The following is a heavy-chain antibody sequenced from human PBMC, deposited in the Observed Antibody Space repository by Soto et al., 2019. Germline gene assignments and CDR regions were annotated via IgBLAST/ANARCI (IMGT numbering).Heavy chain of an antibody. CDR2: MSGLGGST. CDR3: AKSNGYTWQQYFFDY. Sequence: EVQLLESGGGLVQPGGSLRLSCTASGFIFSAYSMSWVRQAPGKGLEWVSGMSGLGGSTYYADSVKGRFTISRDNSKNTLYLQMHSLRADDTAVYYCAKSNGYTWQQYFFDYWGQGTLLTVSS. CDR1: GFIFSAYS. V-gene: IGHV3-23*01. D-gene: IGHD1-20*01. J-gene: IGHJ4*02.